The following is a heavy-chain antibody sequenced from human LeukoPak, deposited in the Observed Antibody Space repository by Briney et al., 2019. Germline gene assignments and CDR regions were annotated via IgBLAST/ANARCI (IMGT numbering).Heavy chain of an antibody. V-gene: IGHV4-34*01. CDR3: ARRLYQLSRYAFDI. CDR1: GGSFSGYY. D-gene: IGHD2-2*01. Sequence: PSGTLSLTCAVYGGSFSGYYWSWIRQPPGKELEWIGEINHSGSTNNNPSLKGRVTISVDTSKNQLSLRLNSVTAADTAVYYCARRLYQLSRYAFDIWGQGTMVTVSS. CDR2: INHSGST. J-gene: IGHJ3*02.